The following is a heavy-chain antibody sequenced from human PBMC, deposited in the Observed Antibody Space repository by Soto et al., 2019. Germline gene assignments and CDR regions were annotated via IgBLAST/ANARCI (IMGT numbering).Heavy chain of an antibody. V-gene: IGHV4-34*01. CDR2: INHSGST. CDR1: GGSFSGYY. Sequence: QVQLQQWGAGLLKPSETLSLTCAVYGGSFSGYYWSWIRQPPGKGLEWIGEINHSGSTNYNPSLKSRVTISVDTSKNQFSLKLSSVTAADTAVYHCARVATMVRGVRRPFDYWGQGTLVTVSS. CDR3: ARVATMVRGVRRPFDY. D-gene: IGHD3-10*01. J-gene: IGHJ4*02.